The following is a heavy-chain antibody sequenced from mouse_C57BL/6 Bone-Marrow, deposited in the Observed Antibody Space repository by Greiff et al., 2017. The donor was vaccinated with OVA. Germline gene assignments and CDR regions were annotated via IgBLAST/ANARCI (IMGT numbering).Heavy chain of an antibody. CDR1: GFTFSSYA. CDR3: ARLLRRDYAMDY. Sequence: EVKLVESGGGLVKPGGSLKLSCAASGFTFSSYAMSWVRQTPEKRLAWVATISDGGSYTYYPDNVKGRFTISRDNAKNNLYLQMSHLKSEDTAMYYCARLLRRDYAMDYWGQGTSVTVSS. V-gene: IGHV5-4*03. J-gene: IGHJ4*01. D-gene: IGHD2-12*01. CDR2: ISDGGSYT.